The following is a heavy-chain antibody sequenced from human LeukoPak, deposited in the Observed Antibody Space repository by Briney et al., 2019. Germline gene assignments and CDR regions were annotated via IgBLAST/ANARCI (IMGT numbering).Heavy chain of an antibody. V-gene: IGHV3-66*01. CDR1: GFTLSSNY. D-gene: IGHD5-18*01. CDR2: IYSGGST. CDR3: ARGPAMAVYYFDY. Sequence: GGSLRLSCASSGFTLSSNYMSWVRPAPGKGLGRVSVIYSGGSTYYADFVKGRFTISRDNSKNTLYLQMNSLRAEDTAVYYCARGPAMAVYYFDYWGQGTLVTVSS. J-gene: IGHJ4*02.